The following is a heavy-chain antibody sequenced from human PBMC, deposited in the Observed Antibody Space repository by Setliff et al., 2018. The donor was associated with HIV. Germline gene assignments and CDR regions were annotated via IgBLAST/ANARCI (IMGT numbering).Heavy chain of an antibody. CDR3: ARPALGIGGGSRFDN. D-gene: IGHD3-10*01. CDR2: THYGGFF. Sequence: SETLSLTCTVSGGSFRSSRYYWGWIRQPPGKGLEWIGNTHYGGFFWYSPSLKSRVTISVDTSKNQFSLKLSSVTAADTAVYYCARPALGIGGGSRFDNWGQGTQVTVSS. V-gene: IGHV4-39*01. CDR1: GGSFRSSRYY. J-gene: IGHJ4*02.